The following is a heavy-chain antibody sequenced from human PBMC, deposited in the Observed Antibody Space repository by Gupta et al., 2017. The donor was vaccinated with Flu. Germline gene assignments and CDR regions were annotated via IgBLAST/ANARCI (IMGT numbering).Heavy chain of an antibody. CDR2: IYPCYSDA. CDR1: GYSFTSPW. J-gene: IGHJ3*01. V-gene: IGHV5-51*03. Sequence: EVQLVQSGSELKKPGESLKISCKASGYSFTSPWIGWVRQKPGQGLEWMGIIYPCYSDARYSPSFQGQVNVPADKSITTAYLQWGSLKASDTAMYYCGRSVRSGDRDAFDVWGQGTMVTVSS. CDR3: GRSVRSGDRDAFDV. D-gene: IGHD7-27*01.